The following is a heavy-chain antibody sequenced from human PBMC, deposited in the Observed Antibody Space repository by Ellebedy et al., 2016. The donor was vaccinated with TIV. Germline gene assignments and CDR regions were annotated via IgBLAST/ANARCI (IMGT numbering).Heavy chain of an antibody. Sequence: GESLKISCAASGFTFSSYAMHWVRQAPGKGPEWVAVISYDGSNKNYADSVKGRFTISRDDSKNTLYLQMNSLRAEDTAVYYCAPLGSGSYMAYWGQGTLVTVSS. J-gene: IGHJ4*02. CDR3: APLGSGSYMAY. V-gene: IGHV3-30-3*01. CDR2: ISYDGSNK. CDR1: GFTFSSYA. D-gene: IGHD3-10*01.